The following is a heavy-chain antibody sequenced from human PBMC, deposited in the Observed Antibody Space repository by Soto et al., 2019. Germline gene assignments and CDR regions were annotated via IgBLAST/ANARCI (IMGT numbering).Heavy chain of an antibody. CDR3: ARQSTLVIYGMDV. V-gene: IGHV4-39*01. D-gene: IGHD3-9*01. CDR2: FSYSGST. Sequence: QLQLQESGPGLGKPSETLSLTCTVSGASINSSLYYWDWIRQSPGKGLEWIGSFSYSGSTYYNPSLKSRVTISVDTSKNQFSLKLISVTAADTAVYYCARQSTLVIYGMDVWCQGTTVIVSS. CDR1: GASINSSLYY. J-gene: IGHJ6*02.